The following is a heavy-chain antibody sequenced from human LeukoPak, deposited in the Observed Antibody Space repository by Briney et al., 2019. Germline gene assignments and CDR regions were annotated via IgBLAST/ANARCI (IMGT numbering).Heavy chain of an antibody. CDR1: GFIFSSYS. CDR3: ARGYSSSPWNFDY. J-gene: IGHJ4*02. Sequence: PGGSLRLSCAASGFIFSSYSMSWVRQAPGKGLEWVSYISGSSSTIYYADSVKGRFTISRDNAKNSLYLQMNSLRAEDTAVYYCARGYSSSPWNFDYWGQGTLVTVSS. V-gene: IGHV3-48*01. D-gene: IGHD6-6*01. CDR2: ISGSSSTI.